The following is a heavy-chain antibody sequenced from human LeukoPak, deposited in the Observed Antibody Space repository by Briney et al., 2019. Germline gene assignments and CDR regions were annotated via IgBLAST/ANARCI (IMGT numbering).Heavy chain of an antibody. Sequence: SETLSLTCAVSGGSISSSDWWSWVRQPPGRGLEWIGYIYRTEDNNYNPSLKSRVTMSVDKSQNQFSLKLTSVTAAGTAVYYCARDPHCSSSNCPYDYWGQGILVIVSS. CDR3: ARDPHCSSSNCPYDY. V-gene: IGHV4-4*02. CDR2: IYRTEDN. J-gene: IGHJ4*02. D-gene: IGHD2-2*01. CDR1: GGSISSSDW.